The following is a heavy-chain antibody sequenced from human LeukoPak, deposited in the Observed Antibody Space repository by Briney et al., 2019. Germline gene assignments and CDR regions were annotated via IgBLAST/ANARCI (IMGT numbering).Heavy chain of an antibody. CDR1: GFSFSTYG. CDR3: AKDRETYEYTFDY. J-gene: IGHJ4*02. Sequence: GGSLRLSCAASGFSFSTYGIHWVRQAPGKGLEWVAVMWYDGSKDYYADSVKGRFTISRDTSKNTLYLQMNNLRAEDTAVYYCAKDRETYEYTFDYWGQGTPVTASS. V-gene: IGHV3-33*06. D-gene: IGHD6-6*01. CDR2: MWYDGSKD.